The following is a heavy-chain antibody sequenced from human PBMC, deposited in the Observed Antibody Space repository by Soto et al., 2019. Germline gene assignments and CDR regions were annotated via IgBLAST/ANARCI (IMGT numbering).Heavy chain of an antibody. CDR3: ARRPAVGSGWYLDVFDI. J-gene: IGHJ3*02. Sequence: QLQLQGSGPGLVKPSETLSLTCAVSGGSISSSNYYWAWIRQPPGKGLEWIADIHYSGNIYYNPSLKSRVTISVDTSKNQFSLKLSSVTAADTAVYYCARRPAVGSGWYLDVFDIWGQGTMVTVSS. D-gene: IGHD6-13*01. CDR1: GGSISSSNYY. V-gene: IGHV4-39*01. CDR2: IHYSGNI.